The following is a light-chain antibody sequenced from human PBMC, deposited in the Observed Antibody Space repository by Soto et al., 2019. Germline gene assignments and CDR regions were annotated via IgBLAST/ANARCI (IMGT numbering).Light chain of an antibody. V-gene: IGLV2-14*01. CDR1: SSDVGGYNY. CDR3: SSYTSSSTLA. Sequence: QSVLTQPASVSGSPGQSITISCTGTSSDVGGYNYVSWYQQHTGKAPKLMIYDVRNRPSGVSNRFSGSKSGNTASLTISGRQAEDEADYYCSSYTSSSTLAFGGGTKLTVL. J-gene: IGLJ2*01. CDR2: DVR.